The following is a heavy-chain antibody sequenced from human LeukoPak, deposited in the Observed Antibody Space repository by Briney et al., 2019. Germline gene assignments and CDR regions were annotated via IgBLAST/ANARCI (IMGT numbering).Heavy chain of an antibody. D-gene: IGHD6-19*01. CDR3: ARVDGGSGWTEHYYYYYMDV. Sequence: PSETLSLTCTVSGGSISSSSYYWGWIRQPPGTGLEWIGSIYYSGSTYYNPSLKSRVTISVDTSKNQFSLKLSSVTAADTAVYYCARVDGGSGWTEHYYYYYMDVWGKGTTVTVSS. J-gene: IGHJ6*03. CDR1: GGSISSSSYY. CDR2: IYYSGST. V-gene: IGHV4-39*07.